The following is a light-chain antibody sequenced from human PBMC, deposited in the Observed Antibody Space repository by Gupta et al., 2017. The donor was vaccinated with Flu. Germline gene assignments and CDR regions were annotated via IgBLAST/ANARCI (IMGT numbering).Light chain of an antibody. CDR1: QTISTY. J-gene: IGKJ4*01. CDR2: AAS. V-gene: IGKV1-39*01. Sequence: DIQMTQSPSSLSASVGDRVTITCRASQTISTYVNWYQQKVGKAPNLLIFAASHLQSGVPSRFSGSGSGTDFTLTISRLQPEDSATYYCQQSDSAPLTFGGGTKVEIK. CDR3: QQSDSAPLT.